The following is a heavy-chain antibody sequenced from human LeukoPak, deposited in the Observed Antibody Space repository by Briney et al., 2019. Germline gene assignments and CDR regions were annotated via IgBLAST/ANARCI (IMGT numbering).Heavy chain of an antibody. Sequence: SETLSLTCAVSGGSISSSNWWSWVRQPPGQGLEWIGEIYHSGSTNYNPSLKSRVTISVDTSKNQFSLKLSSVTAADTAVYYCASSGGDTKNWFDHWGQGTLVTVSS. J-gene: IGHJ5*02. V-gene: IGHV4-4*02. D-gene: IGHD2-21*02. CDR1: GGSISSSNW. CDR3: ASSGGDTKNWFDH. CDR2: IYHSGST.